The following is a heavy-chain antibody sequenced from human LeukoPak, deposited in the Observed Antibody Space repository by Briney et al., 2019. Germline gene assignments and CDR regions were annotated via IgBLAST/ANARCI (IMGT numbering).Heavy chain of an antibody. CDR3: ARGIAAAGTHQRGVY. CDR1: GGSIGSGGYY. D-gene: IGHD6-13*01. V-gene: IGHV4-30-2*01. CDR2: IYHSGST. J-gene: IGHJ4*02. Sequence: PSETLSLTWTVSGGSIGSGGYYWSWIRQPPGKGLEWIGYIYHSGSTYYNPSPKSRVTISVDRSKNQFSLKLSSVTAADTAVYYCARGIAAAGTHQRGVYWGQGTLVTVSS.